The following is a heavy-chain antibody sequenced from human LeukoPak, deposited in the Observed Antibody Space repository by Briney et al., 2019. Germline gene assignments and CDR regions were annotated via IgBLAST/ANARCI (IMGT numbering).Heavy chain of an antibody. J-gene: IGHJ4*02. D-gene: IGHD3-10*01. Sequence: SATLSLTCTVSGGSISSSSYYWGWIRQPPGNGLEWIGSIYYSGSTYYNPSLKSRVTISVDTSKNQFSLKLSSVTAADTDVYYCASCPWFGEDVGYWGQGTLVTVSS. CDR2: IYYSGST. CDR3: ASCPWFGEDVGY. CDR1: GGSISSSSYY. V-gene: IGHV4-39*07.